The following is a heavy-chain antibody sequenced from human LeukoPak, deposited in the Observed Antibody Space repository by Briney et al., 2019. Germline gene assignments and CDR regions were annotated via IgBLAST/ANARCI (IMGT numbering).Heavy chain of an antibody. V-gene: IGHV3-7*01. CDR1: GFTFSSYW. J-gene: IGHJ4*02. CDR2: IKQDGSEK. D-gene: IGHD2-2*02. Sequence: GGAPRLSCAAPGFTFSSYWMSWVRQAPGKGLGWVANIKQDGSEKYYVDSVKGRFTISRDNAKNSLYLQMNSLRAEDTAVYYCARARAYCSSTSCYTAYFDYWGQGTLVTVSS. CDR3: ARARAYCSSTSCYTAYFDY.